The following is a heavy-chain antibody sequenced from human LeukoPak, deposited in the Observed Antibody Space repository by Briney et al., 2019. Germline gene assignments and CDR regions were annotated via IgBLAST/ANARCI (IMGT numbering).Heavy chain of an antibody. CDR3: AKDRESRYGAYDLGDN. D-gene: IGHD5-24*01. CDR2: ISSSGNTT. CDR1: GFTFSSYA. J-gene: IGHJ4*02. Sequence: PGGSLRLSCAASGFTFSSYAMSWVRQAPGQGLEWVSAISSSGNTTYYTDSVKGRFSISRDNSKNTLYLQMNSLRAEDTAVYYCAKDRESRYGAYDLGDNWGEGTLVSVSS. V-gene: IGHV3-23*01.